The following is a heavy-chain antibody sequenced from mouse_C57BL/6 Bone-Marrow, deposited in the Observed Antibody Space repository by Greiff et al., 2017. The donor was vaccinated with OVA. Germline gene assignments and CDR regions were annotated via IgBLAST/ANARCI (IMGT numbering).Heavy chain of an antibody. V-gene: IGHV1-42*01. CDR2: INPSTGGT. Sequence: VQLQQSGPELVKPGASVKISCKASGYSFTGYYMNWVKQSPEKSLEWIGEINPSTGGTTYNQKFKAKATLTVDKSSSTAYMQLKRLTSEDSAVYYCARKRITTVVPHWYFDVWGTGTTVTVSS. J-gene: IGHJ1*03. D-gene: IGHD1-1*01. CDR1: GYSFTGYY. CDR3: ARKRITTVVPHWYFDV.